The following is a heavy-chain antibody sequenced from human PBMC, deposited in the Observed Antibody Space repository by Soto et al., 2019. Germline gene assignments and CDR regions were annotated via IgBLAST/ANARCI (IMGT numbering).Heavy chain of an antibody. Sequence: SETLSLTCTVSGGSISSSSYYWGWIRQPPGKGLEWIGSIYYSGSTYYNPSLKSRVTISVDTSKNQFSLKLSSVTAADTAVYYCARHLIIYQLLSSNWFDPWGQGTLVTVSS. CDR3: ARHLIIYQLLSSNWFDP. J-gene: IGHJ5*02. CDR1: GGSISSSSYY. V-gene: IGHV4-39*01. D-gene: IGHD2-2*01. CDR2: IYYSGST.